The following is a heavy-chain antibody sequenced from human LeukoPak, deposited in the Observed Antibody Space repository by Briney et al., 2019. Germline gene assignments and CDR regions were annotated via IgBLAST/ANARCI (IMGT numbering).Heavy chain of an antibody. Sequence: GASVTVSCKASGYTFTSYGISWVRQAPGQGLEWMGWISAYNGNTNYAQKLQGRVTMTTDTSTSTAYMELRSLRSDDTAVYYCARVICSSTSCYNRFDPWGQGTLVTVSS. CDR2: ISAYNGNT. D-gene: IGHD2-2*02. CDR3: ARVICSSTSCYNRFDP. CDR1: GYTFTSYG. J-gene: IGHJ5*02. V-gene: IGHV1-18*01.